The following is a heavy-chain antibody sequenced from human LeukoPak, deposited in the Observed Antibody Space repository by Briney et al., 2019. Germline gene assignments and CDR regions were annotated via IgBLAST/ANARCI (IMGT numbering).Heavy chain of an antibody. CDR1: GFTFSSYS. J-gene: IGHJ4*02. Sequence: GGSLKLSCAASGFTFSSYSMNWVRQAPGKGLERVSSISSSSSYIYYADSVKGRFTISRDNAKNSLYLQMNSLRAEDTAVYYCARDRVAVAGTRYFDYWGQGTLVTVSS. D-gene: IGHD6-19*01. CDR2: ISSSSSYI. CDR3: ARDRVAVAGTRYFDY. V-gene: IGHV3-21*01.